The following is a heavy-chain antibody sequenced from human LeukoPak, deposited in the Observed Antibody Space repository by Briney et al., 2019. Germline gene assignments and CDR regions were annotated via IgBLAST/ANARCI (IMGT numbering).Heavy chain of an antibody. CDR1: GYTFTGYY. V-gene: IGHV1-2*06. Sequence: ASVKVSCKASGYTFTGYYMHWVRQAPGQGLEWMGRINPNSGGTNYAQKFQGRVTITADESTSTAYMELSSLRSEDTAVYYCARDRSTTTGHWFDPWGQGTLVTVSS. CDR2: INPNSGGT. CDR3: ARDRSTTTGHWFDP. D-gene: IGHD5/OR15-5a*01. J-gene: IGHJ5*02.